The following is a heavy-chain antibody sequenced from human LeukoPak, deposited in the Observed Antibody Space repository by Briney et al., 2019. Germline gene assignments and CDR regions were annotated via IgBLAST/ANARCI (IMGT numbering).Heavy chain of an antibody. CDR1: GYTFTSYY. Sequence: ASVKVSCKASGYTFTSYYMHWVRQAPGQGLEWMGIINPSGGGTIYAQKFQARVTMTRDTSTSTVYMELSSLRSEDTAVYYCAGGRWLPNRVAFDIWGQGTMVTVSS. CDR3: AGGRWLPNRVAFDI. J-gene: IGHJ3*02. V-gene: IGHV1-46*01. CDR2: INPSGGGT. D-gene: IGHD5-24*01.